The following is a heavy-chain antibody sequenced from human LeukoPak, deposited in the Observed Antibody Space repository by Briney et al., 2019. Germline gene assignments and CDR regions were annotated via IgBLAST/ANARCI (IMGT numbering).Heavy chain of an antibody. CDR2: IKDDGSEK. Sequence: TGGSLRLSCAASGLNFRKSWMTWVRQAPGRGLEWAANIKDDGSEKYYVDSVKGRFTISRDNAKNSLYLQMNSLSAEDTAVYYCTNWGDTWGLDFWGQGILVSVSS. CDR3: TNWGDTWGLDF. V-gene: IGHV3-7*01. J-gene: IGHJ4*02. CDR1: GLNFRKSW. D-gene: IGHD7-27*01.